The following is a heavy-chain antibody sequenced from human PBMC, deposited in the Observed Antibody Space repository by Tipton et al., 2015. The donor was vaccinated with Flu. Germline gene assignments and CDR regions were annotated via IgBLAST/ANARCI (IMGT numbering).Heavy chain of an antibody. J-gene: IGHJ3*02. CDR1: GGSLSSFY. D-gene: IGHD7-27*01. CDR2: IYTSGST. V-gene: IGHV4-4*07. Sequence: TLSLTCTVSGGSLSSFYWSWIRQPAGKGLEWIGRIYTSGSTKYNPSLKSRLSMSVDTSKNQFSLKLTSVTAADTAVYYCARDPHKLGGESDAFDIWGQGTMVTVSS. CDR3: ARDPHKLGGESDAFDI.